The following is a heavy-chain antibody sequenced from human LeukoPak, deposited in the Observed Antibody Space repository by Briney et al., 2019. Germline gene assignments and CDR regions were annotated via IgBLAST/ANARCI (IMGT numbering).Heavy chain of an antibody. D-gene: IGHD3-10*01. CDR1: GYTFTDYD. J-gene: IGHJ4*02. CDR3: ARNGRVRRVVKDLFEY. V-gene: IGHV1-18*01. CDR2: VSPYNGNT. Sequence: ASVRVSCKTSGYTFTDYDITWVRQAPGQGLEWMGRVSPYNGNTYYSQRFQDRVIITKDTSTGTAYMDLRDLRTDDTAMYYCARNGRVRRVVKDLFEYWGQGTLVAVSS.